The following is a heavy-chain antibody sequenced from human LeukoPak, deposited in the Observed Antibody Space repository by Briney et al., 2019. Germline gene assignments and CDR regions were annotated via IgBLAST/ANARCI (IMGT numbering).Heavy chain of an antibody. CDR2: ISGSYGST. CDR1: GFTFSSYA. V-gene: IGHV3-23*01. D-gene: IGHD3-16*02. CDR3: AKDYRGDMITFGGVIDPY. Sequence: GGSLRLSCAASGFTFSSYAMSWVRHPPRPGMELVSAISGSYGSTNYSDSVQGRFTISSDNSKNKLYLQMNSLRADATTVPYFAKDYRGDMITFGGVIDPYWGQGTLVTVSS. J-gene: IGHJ4*02.